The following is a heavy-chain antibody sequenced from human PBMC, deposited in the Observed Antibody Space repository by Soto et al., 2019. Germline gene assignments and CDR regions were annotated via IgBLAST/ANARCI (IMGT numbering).Heavy chain of an antibody. Sequence: QVQLVQSGAEVKKPGASVKVSCTASGYTFTTYPIHWVRQAPGQSLEWMGWINGGNGNTKYSQKFQDRVTITRDKSARTAYMELASLTSEDTAVYYWTRGLPVVLEVFAAHQDNYNYFGPWGQGALVTVSS. D-gene: IGHD2-8*02. V-gene: IGHV1-3*01. J-gene: IGHJ5*02. CDR3: TRGLPVVLEVFAAHQDNYNYFGP. CDR2: INGGNGNT. CDR1: GYTFTTYP.